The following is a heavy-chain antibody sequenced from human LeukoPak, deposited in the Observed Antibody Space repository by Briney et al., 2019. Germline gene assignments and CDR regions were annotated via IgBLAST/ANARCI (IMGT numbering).Heavy chain of an antibody. CDR1: GYTLTELS. CDR3: ATGDPNRIVVVPAAMRDYYYYMDV. Sequence: GASVKVSCKVSGYTLTELSMHWVRQAPGKGLEWMGGFDPEEGETIYAQKFQGRVTMTEDTSTDTAYMELSSLRSEDTAVYYCATGDPNRIVVVPAAMRDYYYYMDVWGKGTTVTVSS. V-gene: IGHV1-24*01. J-gene: IGHJ6*03. CDR2: FDPEEGET. D-gene: IGHD2-2*01.